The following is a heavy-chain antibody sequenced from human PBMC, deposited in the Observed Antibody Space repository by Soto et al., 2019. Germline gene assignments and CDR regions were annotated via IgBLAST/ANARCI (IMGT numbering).Heavy chain of an antibody. D-gene: IGHD6-13*01. CDR2: FDPEDGET. V-gene: IGHV1-24*01. CDR3: ATIAGIAAANWFDP. CDR1: GYTLTELS. Sequence: GASGKVSCKVSGYTLTELSMHWVRQAPGKGLEWMGGFDPEDGETIYAQKFQGRVTMTEDTSTDTAYMELSSLRSDDTAVYYCATIAGIAAANWFDPWGQGTLVTVSS. J-gene: IGHJ5*02.